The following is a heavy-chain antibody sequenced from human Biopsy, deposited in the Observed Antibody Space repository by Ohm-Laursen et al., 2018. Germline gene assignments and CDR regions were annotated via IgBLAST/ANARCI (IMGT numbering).Heavy chain of an antibody. CDR3: ARDRGYYSDRTVPGYFDL. V-gene: IGHV4-59*01. D-gene: IGHD3-22*01. CDR2: VYYTGST. Sequence: GTLSLTCTVSGDSISSYYWSWIRQPPGKGLQWIGYVYYTGSTDYNPSLQSRVTISVDTSKNHSSLRLRSVTPADTAIYYCARDRGYYSDRTVPGYFDLWGRGTLVTVSS. J-gene: IGHJ2*01. CDR1: GDSISSYY.